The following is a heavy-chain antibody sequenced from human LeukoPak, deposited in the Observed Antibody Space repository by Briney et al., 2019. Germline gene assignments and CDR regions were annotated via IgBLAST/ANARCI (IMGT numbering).Heavy chain of an antibody. V-gene: IGHV4-4*07. J-gene: IGHJ6*03. D-gene: IGHD3-10*01. CDR1: GGTIGGYY. CDR3: ARGGYYGSGSYSAYDYYYLDV. CDR2: IYKSGST. Sequence: SETLSLTCSVSGGTIGGYYWNWIRQSAGKGLEWIGRIYKSGSTNYNPSLKSRVTISIDKSNNQFSLILRSVTAADTAVYYCARGGYYGSGSYSAYDYYYLDVWGKGTTVTV.